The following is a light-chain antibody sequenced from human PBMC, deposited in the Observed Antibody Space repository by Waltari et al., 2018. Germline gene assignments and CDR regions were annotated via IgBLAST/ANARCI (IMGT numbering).Light chain of an antibody. J-gene: IGLJ2*01. CDR3: SSYTSVNTR. V-gene: IGLV2-14*03. CDR1: SSDVEGFNF. CDR2: DVA. Sequence: QSALTQPASMSGSPGQSITISCTGTSSDVEGFNFVSWYQQYPGKAPKLIIYDVANRPSGVSLRCSGSRSDNTASLTISGLQAEDEADYYCSSYTSVNTRFGGGTKLTVL.